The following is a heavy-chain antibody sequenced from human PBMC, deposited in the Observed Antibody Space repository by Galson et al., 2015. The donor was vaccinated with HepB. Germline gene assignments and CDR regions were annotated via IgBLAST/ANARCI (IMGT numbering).Heavy chain of an antibody. CDR2: IYYSGST. J-gene: IGHJ4*02. Sequence: LSLTCTVSGGSISGSSYYWGWIRQPPGEGLEWIGSIYYSGSTYYNPSLKSRVTVSVDTSKNQFSLRLSSVTAADTAVYYCARHNDIDYWGQGTLVTVSS. CDR1: GGSISGSSYY. D-gene: IGHD3-9*01. CDR3: ARHNDIDY. V-gene: IGHV4-39*01.